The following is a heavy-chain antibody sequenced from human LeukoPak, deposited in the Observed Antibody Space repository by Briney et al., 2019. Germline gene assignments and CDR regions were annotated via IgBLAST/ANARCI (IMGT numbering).Heavy chain of an antibody. CDR1: GFTFSSYA. CDR3: AKRTPYGSGSYYFDY. Sequence: SGGSLRLSCAVSGFTFSSYAMSWVRQAPGKGLEWVSAISGSGGTTNYADSVKGRLTTSRDNSQNTLYLQMNSLRAEDTAVYYCAKRTPYGSGSYYFDYWGQGTLVTVSS. J-gene: IGHJ4*02. CDR2: ISGSGGTT. D-gene: IGHD2-15*01. V-gene: IGHV3-23*01.